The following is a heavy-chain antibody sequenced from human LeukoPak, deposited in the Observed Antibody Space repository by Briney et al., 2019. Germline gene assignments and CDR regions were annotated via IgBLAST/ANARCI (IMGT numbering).Heavy chain of an antibody. J-gene: IGHJ6*03. V-gene: IGHV1-18*04. D-gene: IGHD6-6*01. CDR2: ISAYNGNT. CDR1: GYTFTGYY. Sequence: ASVKVSCKASGYTFTGYYMHWVRQAPGQGLEWVGWISAYNGNTNYAQKLQGRVTMTTDTSTSTAYMELRSLRSDDTAVYYCARDGRWEQLVRVYYYYYYYMDVWGKGTTVTVSS. CDR3: ARDGRWEQLVRVYYYYYYYMDV.